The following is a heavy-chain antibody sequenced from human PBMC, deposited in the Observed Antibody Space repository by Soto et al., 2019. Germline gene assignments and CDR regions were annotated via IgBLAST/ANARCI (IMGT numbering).Heavy chain of an antibody. D-gene: IGHD3-22*01. CDR1: GYTFTXDG. V-gene: IGHV1-18*01. Sequence: ASVKVSCTASGYTFTXDGISWVRQASGQGLEWMGWISAYNGNTNYAQKLQGRVTMTTDTSTSTAYMELRSLRSDDTAVYYCARGSRYYYDSSGYYSAGYWGQGTLVTVSS. CDR3: ARGSRYYYDSSGYYSAGY. J-gene: IGHJ4*02. CDR2: ISAYNGNT.